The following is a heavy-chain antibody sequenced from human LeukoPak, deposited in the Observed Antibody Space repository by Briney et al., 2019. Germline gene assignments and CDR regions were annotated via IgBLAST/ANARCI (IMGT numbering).Heavy chain of an antibody. Sequence: SETLSLTCTVSGGSISSSSYYWGWIRQPPGKGLEWIGSIYYSGSTYYNPSLKSRVTISVDTSKNQFSLKLSSVTAADTAVYYCARRAQYSGIYCAVLDYWGQGTLVTVSS. CDR1: GGSISSSSYY. CDR2: IYYSGST. V-gene: IGHV4-39*01. D-gene: IGHD1-26*01. CDR3: ARRAQYSGIYCAVLDY. J-gene: IGHJ4*02.